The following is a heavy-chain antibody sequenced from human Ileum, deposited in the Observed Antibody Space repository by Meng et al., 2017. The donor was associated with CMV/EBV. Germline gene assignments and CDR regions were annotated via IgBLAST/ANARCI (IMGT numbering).Heavy chain of an antibody. Sequence: SGFTFSNYWMYWVRQAPGRGLVWVSRIKSDGTATTYADSVKGRFTISRDNAKNTLYLQMNSLTAEDTAVYYCATGELAGSIRKGPQYWGQGTLVTVSS. CDR1: GFTFSNYW. V-gene: IGHV3-74*03. D-gene: IGHD3-10*01. CDR2: IKSDGTAT. J-gene: IGHJ4*02. CDR3: ATGELAGSIRKGPQY.